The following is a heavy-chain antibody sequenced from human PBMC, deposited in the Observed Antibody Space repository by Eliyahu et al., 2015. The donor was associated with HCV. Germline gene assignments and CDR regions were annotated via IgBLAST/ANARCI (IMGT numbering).Heavy chain of an antibody. CDR2: ISSRSSYI. CDR1: GFTFSSYS. Sequence: EVQLVDSGGGLVKPGGSLRLSCAASGFTFSSYSMDWVRQAPGKGLEWVASISSRSSYIHYADSVKGRFTVSRDNGKNSLYLQMNSLRDDDTAVYFCAREVRYYFEYWGQGTLVTVSS. V-gene: IGHV3-21*01. CDR3: AREVRYYFEY. J-gene: IGHJ4*02.